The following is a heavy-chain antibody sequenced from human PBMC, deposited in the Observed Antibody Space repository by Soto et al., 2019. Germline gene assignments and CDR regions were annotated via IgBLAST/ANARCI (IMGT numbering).Heavy chain of an antibody. Sequence: EVQLVESGGGLVQPGRSLRLSCAASGFTFDDYAMHWVRQAPGKGLEWVSGISWNSGSIGYADSVKGRFTISRDNAKNSLYLQMNSLRAEDTALYYCAKGSNPPAHMDVWGKGTTVTVSS. CDR2: ISWNSGSI. J-gene: IGHJ6*03. CDR3: AKGSNPPAHMDV. D-gene: IGHD2-2*01. CDR1: GFTFDDYA. V-gene: IGHV3-9*01.